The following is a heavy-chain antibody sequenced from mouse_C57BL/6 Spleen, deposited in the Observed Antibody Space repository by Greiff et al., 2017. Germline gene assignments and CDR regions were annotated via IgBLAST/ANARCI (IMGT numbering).Heavy chain of an antibody. CDR3: ARYYGSSYVEGYCDY. D-gene: IGHD1-1*01. J-gene: IGHJ2*01. CDR2: IWTGGGT. V-gene: IGHV2-9-1*01. Sequence: VQRVESGPGLVAPSQSLSITCTVSGFSLTSYAISWVRQPPGKGLEWLGVIWTGGGTNYNSALKSRLSISKDNSKSQVFLKMNSLQTDDTARYYCARYYGSSYVEGYCDYWGQGTTLTVAS. CDR1: GFSLTSYA.